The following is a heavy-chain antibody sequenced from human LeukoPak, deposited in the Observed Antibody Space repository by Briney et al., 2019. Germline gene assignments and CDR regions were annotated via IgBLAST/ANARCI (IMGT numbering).Heavy chain of an antibody. Sequence: ASVKVSCKASGYTFTSYGISWVRQAPGQGLEWMGWISAYNGNTNYAQNLQGRVTMTTDTSTSTAYMELRSLRSDDTAVYYCARDDYYDSSGYERFYYGMDVWGQGTTVTVSS. CDR2: ISAYNGNT. CDR1: GYTFTSYG. D-gene: IGHD3-22*01. J-gene: IGHJ6*02. CDR3: ARDDYYDSSGYERFYYGMDV. V-gene: IGHV1-18*01.